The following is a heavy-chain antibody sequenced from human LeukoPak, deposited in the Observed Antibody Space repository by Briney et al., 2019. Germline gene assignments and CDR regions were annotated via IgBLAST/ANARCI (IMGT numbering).Heavy chain of an antibody. D-gene: IGHD6-19*01. CDR3: AAYGSGAP. CDR2: ISNSGGST. V-gene: IGHV3-23*01. J-gene: IGHJ4*02. Sequence: GGSLRLSCAASEFIFDNYNINWVRQAPGKGLEWASTISNSGGSTYYADSVKGRFTISRDNSNNTLYLQMNSLRAEDTAVYYCAAYGSGAPGGQGTLVTVSS. CDR1: EFIFDNYN.